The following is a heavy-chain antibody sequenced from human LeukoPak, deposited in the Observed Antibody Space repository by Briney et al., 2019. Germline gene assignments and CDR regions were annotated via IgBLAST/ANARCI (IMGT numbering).Heavy chain of an antibody. Sequence: GGSLRLSCAASGFTFSNCWMHWVRQAPGKGLEWVSRIDSDGSRTRYADSVQGRFTISRDNAKNTLYLQMNSLRAEDTAVYYCARDTYYYNSSAFYHYYYGMDVWGQGTTVTVSS. J-gene: IGHJ6*02. CDR3: ARDTYYYNSSAFYHYYYGMDV. V-gene: IGHV3-74*01. CDR2: IDSDGSRT. CDR1: GFTFSNCW. D-gene: IGHD3-22*01.